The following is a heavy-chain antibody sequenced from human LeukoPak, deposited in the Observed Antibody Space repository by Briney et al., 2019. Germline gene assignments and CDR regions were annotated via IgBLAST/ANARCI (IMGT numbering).Heavy chain of an antibody. J-gene: IGHJ4*02. V-gene: IGHV3-23*01. CDR3: AKVSNYVYYFDY. CDR1: GFTFSSYA. Sequence: GGSLRLSCAASGFTFSSYAMSWVRQAPGKGLEWVSALSGSGGSTYYADSVKGRFTISRDNSKNTLYLQMNSLRAEDAAVYYCAKVSNYVYYFDYWGQGTLVTVSS. CDR2: LSGSGGST. D-gene: IGHD4-11*01.